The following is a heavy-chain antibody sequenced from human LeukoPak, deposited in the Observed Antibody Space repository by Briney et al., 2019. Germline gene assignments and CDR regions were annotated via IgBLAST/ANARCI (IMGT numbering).Heavy chain of an antibody. CDR2: ISGSGGST. CDR1: GFTFSTNA. V-gene: IGHV3-23*01. Sequence: PGGSLRLSCLTSGFTFSTNAMSWVRQAPGKGLEWVSAISGSGGSTYYADSVKGRFTISRDNSKNTLYLQMNSLRAEDTAVYYCAKDSSGWYGYYYYYGMDVWGQGTTVTVSS. CDR3: AKDSSGWYGYYYYYGMDV. D-gene: IGHD6-19*01. J-gene: IGHJ6*02.